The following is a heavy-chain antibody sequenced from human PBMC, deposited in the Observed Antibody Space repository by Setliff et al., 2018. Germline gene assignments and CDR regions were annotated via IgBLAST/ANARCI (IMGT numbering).Heavy chain of an antibody. CDR3: VRPGGTTVVARHFDY. J-gene: IGHJ4*01. D-gene: IGHD2-15*01. CDR1: DDSLTSSRYY. CDR2: TSYSGTP. Sequence: SETLSLTCTVSDDSLTSSRYYWGWIRQAPGSGLEWIGSTSYSGTPYYNASVESRVTISIDTSRNQFSLELRSVTVADTATYYCVRPGGTTVVARHFDYWGSGILVTVSS. V-gene: IGHV4-39*01.